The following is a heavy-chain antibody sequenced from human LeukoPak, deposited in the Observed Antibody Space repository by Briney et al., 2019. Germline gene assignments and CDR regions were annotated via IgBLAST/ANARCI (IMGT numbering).Heavy chain of an antibody. CDR1: RFTFRNYA. J-gene: IGHJ6*03. D-gene: IGHD5-12*01. CDR3: AREGLYYYYMDV. Sequence: PGGSLRLSCAASRFTFRNYAMHWVRQAPGKGLEWVAVISSDGTKDYADSVKGRFTISRDNSKNTLYLQMNSLRAEDTAVYYCAREGLYYYYMDVWGKGTTVTISS. CDR2: ISSDGTK. V-gene: IGHV3-30*04.